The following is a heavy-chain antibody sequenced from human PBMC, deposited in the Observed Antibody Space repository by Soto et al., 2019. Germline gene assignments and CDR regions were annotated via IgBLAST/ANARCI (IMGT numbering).Heavy chain of an antibody. CDR1: GYTFTSYA. J-gene: IGHJ4*02. V-gene: IGHV1-3*01. CDR2: INAGNGNT. Sequence: QVQLVQSGAEVKKPGASVKVSCKASGYTFTSYAMHWVRQAPGQRLEWMGWINAGNGNTKYSQKFQGRVTITRDTSARTAYMELSSLRSEDTAVYYCARVYSSSVYYFDYWGQGTLVTVSS. D-gene: IGHD6-6*01. CDR3: ARVYSSSVYYFDY.